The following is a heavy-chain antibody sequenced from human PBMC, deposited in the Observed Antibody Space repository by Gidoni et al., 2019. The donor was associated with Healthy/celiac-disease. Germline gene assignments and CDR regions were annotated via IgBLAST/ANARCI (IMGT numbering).Heavy chain of an antibody. Sequence: EVQLVESGGGLVKPGGSIRLSCEASGVTFSNAWMSWVRQAPGKGLEGVGRIKSKTDGWTTDYAAPVKGRFTISRDDSKNTLYLQMNSLKTEDTAVYYCTTGPYRDFDYWGQGTLVTVSS. J-gene: IGHJ4*02. V-gene: IGHV3-15*01. CDR3: TTGPYRDFDY. CDR1: GVTFSNAW. D-gene: IGHD1-26*01. CDR2: IKSKTDGWTT.